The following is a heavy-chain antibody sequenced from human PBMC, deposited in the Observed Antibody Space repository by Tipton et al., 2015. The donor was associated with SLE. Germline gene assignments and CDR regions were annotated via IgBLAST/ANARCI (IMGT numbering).Heavy chain of an antibody. CDR2: IGADSAT. CDR1: GFSFSVYA. V-gene: IGHV3-23*01. J-gene: IGHJ4*02. CDR3: AKFEKANDFYLDY. Sequence: SLRLSCAASGFSFSVYAVSWVRQAPGKGLEWVSAIGADSATFYADSVKGRFTIARDNSNNVVYLQMNSLRAEDTAIYYCAKFEKANDFYLDYWGQGALVTVSS. D-gene: IGHD2-21*02.